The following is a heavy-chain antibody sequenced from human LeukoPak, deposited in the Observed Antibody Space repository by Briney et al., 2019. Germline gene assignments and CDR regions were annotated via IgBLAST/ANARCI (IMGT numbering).Heavy chain of an antibody. CDR3: ARGHYLRTERAAAGSNWFDP. D-gene: IGHD6-13*01. CDR2: IYNNGST. V-gene: IGHV4-39*07. Sequence: SETLSLTCTVSGGSISRSIYYWGWIRQPPGKGLEWIGSIYNNGSTYYNPSLKGRVTISVDTSKNQFSLKLSSVTAADTAVYYCARGHYLRTERAAAGSNWFDPWGQGTLVTVSS. CDR1: GGSISRSIYY. J-gene: IGHJ5*02.